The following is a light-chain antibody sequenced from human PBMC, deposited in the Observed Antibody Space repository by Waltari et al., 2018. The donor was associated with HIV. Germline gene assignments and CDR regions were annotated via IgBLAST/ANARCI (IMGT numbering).Light chain of an antibody. Sequence: EIVLTQSPGTLSLSPGERATLSCRASQSVDSSYLAWYQQKPGQAPRLLRYTTSGRATSIPDRFSGSGSGTDFTRTVSRLEPEDVAVYYCQQSATFGQGTKVKMK. V-gene: IGKV3-20*01. CDR2: TTS. CDR3: QQSAT. J-gene: IGKJ1*01. CDR1: QSVDSSY.